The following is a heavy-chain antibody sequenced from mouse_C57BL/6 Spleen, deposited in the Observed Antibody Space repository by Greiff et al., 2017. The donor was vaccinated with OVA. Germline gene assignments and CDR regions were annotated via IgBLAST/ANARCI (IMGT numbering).Heavy chain of an antibody. Sequence: VQLQQSGPELVKPGASVKIPCKASGYTFTDYNMDWVKQSHGKSLEWIGDINPNNSGTIYNQKFKGKATLTVDKSSSTAYMELRSLTSEDTAVYYCARIPYDYGGAYWGQGTLVTVSA. CDR3: ARIPYDYGGAY. V-gene: IGHV1-18*01. CDR2: INPNNSGT. CDR1: GYTFTDYN. J-gene: IGHJ3*01. D-gene: IGHD2-4*01.